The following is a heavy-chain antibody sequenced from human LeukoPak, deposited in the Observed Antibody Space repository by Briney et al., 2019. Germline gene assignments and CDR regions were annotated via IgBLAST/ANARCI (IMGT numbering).Heavy chain of an antibody. V-gene: IGHV3-21*01. CDR3: ARLRRNSDRSGYYYYYDY. Sequence: PGGSLRLSCAASGYTFSIYSINWVRQAPGKGLEWVSSISVGSNYIYYADSVRGRFSISRDDARNSLYLQMDSLRGDDTAVYYCARLRRNSDRSGYYYYYDYWGQGTLVTVSS. CDR2: ISVGSNYI. D-gene: IGHD3-22*01. CDR1: GYTFSIYS. J-gene: IGHJ4*02.